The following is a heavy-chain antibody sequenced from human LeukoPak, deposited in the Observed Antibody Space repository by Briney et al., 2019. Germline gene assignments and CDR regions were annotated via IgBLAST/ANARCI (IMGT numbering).Heavy chain of an antibody. D-gene: IGHD6-19*01. CDR3: ARHKVAVPQGFDY. V-gene: IGHV4-39*01. CDR2: IYYSGTA. CDR1: DDSITNNFYF. Sequence: PSETLSLTCTVPDDSITNNFYFWGWIRQPPGTGLEWIGTIYYSGTAYYNPSLKSRVTMSLDTSKNQFSLKLTSVTAADTAVYYCARHKVAVPQGFDYWGQGTLVTVSS. J-gene: IGHJ4*02.